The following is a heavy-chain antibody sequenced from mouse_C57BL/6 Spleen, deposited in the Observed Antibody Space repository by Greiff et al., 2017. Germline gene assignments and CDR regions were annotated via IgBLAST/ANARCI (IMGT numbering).Heavy chain of an antibody. V-gene: IGHV1-61*01. CDR1: GYTFTSYW. CDR2: IYPSDSET. Sequence: VQLQQPGAELVRPGSSVKLSCKASGYTFTSYWMDWVKQRPGQGLEWIGNIYPSDSETHYNQKFKDKATLTVDKSSSTAYMQLSSLTSEDSAVYYCARWGGGRDYYAMDYWGQGTSVTVSS. J-gene: IGHJ4*01. CDR3: ARWGGGRDYYAMDY.